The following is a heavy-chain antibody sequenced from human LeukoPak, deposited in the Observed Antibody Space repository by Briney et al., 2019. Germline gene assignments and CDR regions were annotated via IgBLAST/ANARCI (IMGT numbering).Heavy chain of an antibody. CDR1: GGSISSYD. Sequence: SETLSLTCTVSGGSISSYDWSWIRQPAGKGLEWIGRIYNSGSTNYNPSLKSRVIMSVDTSKNQFSLKLSSVTAADTAVYYCARVLGIDWYFDLWGRGTLVTVSS. D-gene: IGHD7-27*01. V-gene: IGHV4-4*07. CDR2: IYNSGST. CDR3: ARVLGIDWYFDL. J-gene: IGHJ2*01.